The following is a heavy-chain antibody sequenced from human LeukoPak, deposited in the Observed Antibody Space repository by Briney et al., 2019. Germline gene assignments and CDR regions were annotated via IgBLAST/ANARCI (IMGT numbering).Heavy chain of an antibody. J-gene: IGHJ6*02. Sequence: ASVKVSCKASGYTFTGYYMHWVRQAPGQGLEWMGWINPNSGGTNYAQKFQGRVTMTRDTSISTAYMELSRLRSDDTAVYYCARLMYSSRWYLPTGYGMDVWGQGTTVTVSS. CDR3: ARLMYSSRWYLPTGYGMDV. D-gene: IGHD6-13*01. CDR1: GYTFTGYY. CDR2: INPNSGGT. V-gene: IGHV1-2*02.